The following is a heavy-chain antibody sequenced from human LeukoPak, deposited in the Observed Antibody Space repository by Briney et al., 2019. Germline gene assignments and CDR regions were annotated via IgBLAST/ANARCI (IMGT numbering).Heavy chain of an antibody. V-gene: IGHV1-46*01. Sequence: ASVKVSCKASGYIFTSYYMHWVRQAPGQGLEWMGIINPSGGSTSYAQKFQGRVTMTRDTSTSTVYMELSSLRSEDTAVYYCARDHGGSFSATNYGMDVWGQGTTVTVSS. CDR3: ARDHGGSFSATNYGMDV. J-gene: IGHJ6*02. D-gene: IGHD1-26*01. CDR1: GYIFTSYY. CDR2: INPSGGST.